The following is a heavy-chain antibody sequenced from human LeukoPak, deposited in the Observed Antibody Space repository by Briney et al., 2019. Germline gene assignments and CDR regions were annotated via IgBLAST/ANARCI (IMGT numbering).Heavy chain of an antibody. D-gene: IGHD1-26*01. Sequence: GGSLRLSCAASGFTFSDYGMNWVRQAPGKGLEWLSHISSTSSTIKYADSVKGRFTSSRDNAKNSVYLQMHSLRVEDTAVYYCAREWGVWGKGTTVTVSS. CDR3: AREWGV. J-gene: IGHJ6*04. CDR1: GFTFSDYG. CDR2: ISSTSSTI. V-gene: IGHV3-48*01.